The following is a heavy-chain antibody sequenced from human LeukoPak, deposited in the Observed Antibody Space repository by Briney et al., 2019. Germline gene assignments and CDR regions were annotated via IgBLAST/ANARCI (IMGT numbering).Heavy chain of an antibody. J-gene: IGHJ4*02. CDR3: AKDYSGSYYALDY. CDR1: GFTFGTYA. V-gene: IGHV3-23*01. Sequence: GGSLRLSCAASGFTFGTYAMRWVRQAPGKGLEWVSTIGGGGGRAYYVDSVKGRFTTSRDNSKNTLYLQMNSLRAEDAAVYFCAKDYSGSYYALDYWGQGTLVTVSS. CDR2: IGGGGGRA. D-gene: IGHD1-26*01.